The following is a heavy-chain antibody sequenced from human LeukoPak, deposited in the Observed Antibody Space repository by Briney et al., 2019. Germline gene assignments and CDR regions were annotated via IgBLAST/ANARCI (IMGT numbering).Heavy chain of an antibody. D-gene: IGHD3-22*01. Sequence: GGSLRLSCAASEFTFTGYELNWVRQAPGKGLEWVSYISSSGNTISYADSVKGRFTISRDDSRNTAYLQLNSLKTEDTAVYYCARRYDSGGHYDLDSWGQGTLVTVSS. CDR2: ISSSGNTI. CDR3: ARRYDSGGHYDLDS. V-gene: IGHV3-48*03. CDR1: EFTFTGYE. J-gene: IGHJ4*02.